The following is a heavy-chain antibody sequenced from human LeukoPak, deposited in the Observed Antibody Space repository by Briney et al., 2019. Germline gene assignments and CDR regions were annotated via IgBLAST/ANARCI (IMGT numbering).Heavy chain of an antibody. CDR2: ISYDGSNK. CDR3: ARDRGGVGYFDY. D-gene: IGHD2-15*01. J-gene: IGHJ4*02. Sequence: GGSLRLSCAASGFTFSSYAMHWVRQAPGKGLEWAAVISYDGSNKYYADSVKGRFTISRDNSKNTLYLQMNSLRAEDTAVYYCARDRGGVGYFDYWGQGTLVTVSS. V-gene: IGHV3-30*04. CDR1: GFTFSSYA.